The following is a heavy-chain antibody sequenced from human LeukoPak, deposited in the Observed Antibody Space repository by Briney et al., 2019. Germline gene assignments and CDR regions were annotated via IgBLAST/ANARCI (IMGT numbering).Heavy chain of an antibody. CDR2: INHSGST. Sequence: SETLSLTCAVYGGSFSGYFWSWIRQSPGKGLEWIGEINHSGSTSYNPSLKSRVTISVDTSKNQFSLKLSSVTAADTAVYYCARLGGNFDYWGQGTLVTVSS. CDR3: ARLGGNFDY. CDR1: GGSFSGYF. D-gene: IGHD1-14*01. V-gene: IGHV4-34*01. J-gene: IGHJ4*02.